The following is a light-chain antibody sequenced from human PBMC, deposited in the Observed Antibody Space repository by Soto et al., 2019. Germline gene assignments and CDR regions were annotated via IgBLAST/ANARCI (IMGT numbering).Light chain of an antibody. V-gene: IGKV3-20*01. CDR3: QQYGSSLLFT. CDR1: QSVSSSY. CDR2: GAS. J-gene: IGKJ3*01. Sequence: EIVLTQSPGTLSLSPGERATLSCRASQSVSSSYLAWYQQKPGQAPRLLIYGASSSATGIPDRFSGSGSGTDVTLTISRLEPEDSAVYYCQQYGSSLLFTFGPGTKVDIK.